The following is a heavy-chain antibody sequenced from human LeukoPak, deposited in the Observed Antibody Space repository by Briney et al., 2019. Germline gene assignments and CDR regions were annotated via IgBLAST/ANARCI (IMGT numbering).Heavy chain of an antibody. Sequence: GGSLRLSCAASGFTFSDYGMVWVRQAPGKGLEWVAFIRYDGSIKYYTDSVKDRFTISRDNSRNTLYLQMNSLRDEDTAVYYCARVRAAQVELRYFDWLPIDYWGQGTLVTVSS. CDR3: ARVRAAQVELRYFDWLPIDY. CDR2: IRYDGSIK. D-gene: IGHD3-9*01. CDR1: GFTFSDYG. J-gene: IGHJ4*02. V-gene: IGHV3-30*02.